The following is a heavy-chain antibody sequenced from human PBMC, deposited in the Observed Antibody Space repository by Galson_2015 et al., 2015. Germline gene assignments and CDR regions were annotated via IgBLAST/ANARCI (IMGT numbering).Heavy chain of an antibody. CDR3: AKGFLDCSSTSCLYYYYYGMDV. V-gene: IGHV3-30*18. D-gene: IGHD2-2*01. CDR1: GFTFSSYG. J-gene: IGHJ6*02. Sequence: SLRLSCAASGFTFSSYGMHWVRQAPGKGLEWVAVISYDGSNKYYADSVKGRFTISRDNSKNTLYLQMNSLRAEDTAVYYCAKGFLDCSSTSCLYYYYYGMDVWGQGTTVTVSS. CDR2: ISYDGSNK.